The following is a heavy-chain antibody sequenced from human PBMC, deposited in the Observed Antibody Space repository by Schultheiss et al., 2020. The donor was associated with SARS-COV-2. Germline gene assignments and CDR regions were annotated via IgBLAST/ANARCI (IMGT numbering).Heavy chain of an antibody. Sequence: SETLSLTCTVSGGSISSGGYYWSWIRQHPGKGLEWIGYIYYSGSTYYNPSLKSRVTISVDTSKNQFSLKLSSVTAADTAVYYCARGGSAGGVDYWGQGTLVTVSS. CDR3: ARGGSAGGVDY. V-gene: IGHV4-31*03. D-gene: IGHD6-25*01. J-gene: IGHJ4*02. CDR1: GGSISSGGYY. CDR2: IYYSGST.